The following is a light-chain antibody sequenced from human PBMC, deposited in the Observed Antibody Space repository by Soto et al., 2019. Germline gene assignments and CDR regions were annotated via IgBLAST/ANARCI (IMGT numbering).Light chain of an antibody. J-gene: IGKJ1*01. CDR3: KQYNSYCK. V-gene: IGKV1-5*01. CDR2: DAS. CDR1: QSIAGW. Sequence: DIQMTHSPSTLSASVVYIVTITCRSSQSIAGWLAWYQQKPGKAPKLLIYDASSLESGVPSRFSGSGSGTEFTLTISSLQPDDFATYYCKQYNSYCKFGQGTKVDIK.